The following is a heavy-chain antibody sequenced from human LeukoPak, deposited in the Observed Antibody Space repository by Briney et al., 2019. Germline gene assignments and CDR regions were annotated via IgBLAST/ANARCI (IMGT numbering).Heavy chain of an antibody. CDR1: GFTFSSYA. Sequence: GGSLRLSCAASGFTFSSYAMSWVRQAPGKGPEWASAISGSGGSTYYADSVKGRFTISRDNSKNTLYLQMNSLRAEDTAVYYCAKDRARGATAYYFDYWGQGTLVIVSS. J-gene: IGHJ4*02. CDR3: AKDRARGATAYYFDY. V-gene: IGHV3-23*01. D-gene: IGHD5-12*01. CDR2: ISGSGGST.